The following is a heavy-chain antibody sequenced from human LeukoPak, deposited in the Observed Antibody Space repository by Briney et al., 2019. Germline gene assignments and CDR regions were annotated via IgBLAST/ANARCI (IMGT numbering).Heavy chain of an antibody. CDR2: IYTSGST. D-gene: IGHD6-19*01. CDR1: GGSISSYY. J-gene: IGHJ4*02. V-gene: IGHV4-4*07. CDR3: ARGGAGVFVDH. Sequence: SETLSLTCTVSGGSISSYYWSWIRQPAGKGLEWIGRIYTSGSTNYNPSLKSRVTMSVDTSKNHVSLSLSSVTAADTAVYFCARGGAGVFVDHWGQGTLVTVSS.